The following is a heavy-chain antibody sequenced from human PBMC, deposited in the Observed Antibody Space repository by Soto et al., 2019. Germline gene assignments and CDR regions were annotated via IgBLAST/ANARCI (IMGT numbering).Heavy chain of an antibody. Sequence: TLSLTCAVYGGSFSGYYCSWIRQPPGKGLEWIGEINHSGSTNYNPSLKSRVTISVDTSKNQFSLKLSSVTAADTAVYYCASLRGLRXTVTTYPDYYYYYGMDVWGQGTTVTVSS. CDR3: ASLRGLRXTVTTYPDYYYYYGMDV. CDR2: INHSGST. J-gene: IGHJ6*02. V-gene: IGHV4-34*01. CDR1: GGSFSGYY. D-gene: IGHD4-17*01.